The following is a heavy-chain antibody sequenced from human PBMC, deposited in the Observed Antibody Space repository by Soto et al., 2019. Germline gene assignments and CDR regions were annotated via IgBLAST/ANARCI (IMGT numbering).Heavy chain of an antibody. Sequence: QVHLVQSGAEVRKPGASVKVSCKASGYTFTSYDINWVRQATGQGLEWMGWMNPNSGNTAYAQKFQGRVTMPRNTSITTAHMELSSLRSDDTAVYYCARERTRGFDPWGQGTLVTVSS. J-gene: IGHJ5*02. CDR1: GYTFTSYD. V-gene: IGHV1-8*01. CDR2: MNPNSGNT. CDR3: ARERTRGFDP.